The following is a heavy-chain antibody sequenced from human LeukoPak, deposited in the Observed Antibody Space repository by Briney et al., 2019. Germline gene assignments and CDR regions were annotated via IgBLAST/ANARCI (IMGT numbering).Heavy chain of an antibody. Sequence: GGSLRLSCAASGFTVSSNYMSWVRQAPGKGLEWVSVIYSGGSTYYADSVKGRFTISRDNSKNTLYLQMNSLRAEDTAMYYCARSSSYGDLFFDYWGQGTLVTVSS. V-gene: IGHV3-53*01. CDR3: ARSSSYGDLFFDY. CDR1: GFTVSSNY. J-gene: IGHJ4*02. D-gene: IGHD4-17*01. CDR2: IYSGGST.